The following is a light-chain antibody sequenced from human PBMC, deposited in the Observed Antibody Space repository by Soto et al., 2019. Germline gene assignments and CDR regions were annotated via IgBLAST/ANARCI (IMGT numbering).Light chain of an antibody. V-gene: IGKV1-5*03. CDR2: QVS. CDR1: QSIDRW. CDR3: QQYHTYST. Sequence: DIPMTQSPSTLSASVGDRVTITCRASQSIDRWLAWYQLKPGRAPKVLIQQVSNLQSEVPSRFSGSGSGTDFTLTISSLQPDDFATYYCQQYHTYSTFGQGTKLEIK. J-gene: IGKJ2*01.